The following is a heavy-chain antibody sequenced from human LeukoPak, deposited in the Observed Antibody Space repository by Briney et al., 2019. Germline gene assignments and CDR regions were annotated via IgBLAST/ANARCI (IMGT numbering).Heavy chain of an antibody. J-gene: IGHJ4*02. CDR3: ARARNYYDSSGVDY. D-gene: IGHD3-22*01. Sequence: SETLSLTCAVYGGSFSGYYWSWIRQPAGKGLEWIGRIYTSGSTNYNPSLKSRVTISVDTSKNQFSLKLSSVTAADTAVYYCARARNYYDSSGVDYWGQGTLVTVSS. V-gene: IGHV4-59*10. CDR2: IYTSGST. CDR1: GGSFSGYY.